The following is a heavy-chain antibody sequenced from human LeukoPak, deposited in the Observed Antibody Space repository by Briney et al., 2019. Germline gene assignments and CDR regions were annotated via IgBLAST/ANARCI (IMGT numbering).Heavy chain of an antibody. Sequence: PGGSLGLSCAASGFTFSDYYMSWIRQAPGKGLEWVSYISSSGSTIYYADSVKGRFTISRDNAKNSLYLQMNSLRAEDTAVYYCANIRCSGGSCYSWPFYFDYWGRGTLVTVSS. CDR1: GFTFSDYY. CDR3: ANIRCSGGSCYSWPFYFDY. CDR2: ISSSGSTI. J-gene: IGHJ4*01. D-gene: IGHD2-15*01. V-gene: IGHV3-11*04.